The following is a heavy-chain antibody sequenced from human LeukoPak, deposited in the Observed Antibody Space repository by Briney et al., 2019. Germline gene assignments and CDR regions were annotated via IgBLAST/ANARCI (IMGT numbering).Heavy chain of an antibody. CDR1: GGSISSGGYY. Sequence: SQTLSLTCTVSGGSISSGGYYWSWIRQHPGKGLEWIGYIYYSGSTYYNPSLKSRVTISVDTSKNQFSLKLSSVTAADTAVYYCARVDQLELRGMDVWGKGTTVTVSS. J-gene: IGHJ6*03. V-gene: IGHV4-31*03. D-gene: IGHD1-7*01. CDR2: IYYSGST. CDR3: ARVDQLELRGMDV.